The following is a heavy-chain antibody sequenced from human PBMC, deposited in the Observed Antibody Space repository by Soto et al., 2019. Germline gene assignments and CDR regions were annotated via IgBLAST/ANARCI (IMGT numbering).Heavy chain of an antibody. D-gene: IGHD2-21*01. V-gene: IGHV3-23*01. CDR3: VRPWGG. CDR1: GFTFNTYD. Sequence: EVQLLESGGGLVQPGGSLRLSCAASGFTFNTYDMSWVRQAPGTGLEWVSSIAATGDSTYYADSVRGRFTISRDNSKNTLFRQLNTLRADDTAIYYCVRPWGGWGHGTLVTVSS. CDR2: IAATGDST. J-gene: IGHJ4*01.